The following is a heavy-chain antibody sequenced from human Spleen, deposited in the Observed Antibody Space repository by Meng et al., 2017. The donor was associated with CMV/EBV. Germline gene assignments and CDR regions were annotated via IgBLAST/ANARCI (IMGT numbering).Heavy chain of an antibody. CDR3: ARDCVHQRKQLPPPYYYGMDV. Sequence: LRLSCNVSGVSISSGDHYWSWIRQPPGKGLEWIGYIYYSGSTYYNPSLKSRVTISVDTSKNQFSLKLSSVTAADTAVYYCARDCVHQRKQLPPPYYYGMDVWGQGTTVTVSS. D-gene: IGHD6-13*01. V-gene: IGHV4-30-4*01. J-gene: IGHJ6*02. CDR2: IYYSGST. CDR1: GVSISSGDHY.